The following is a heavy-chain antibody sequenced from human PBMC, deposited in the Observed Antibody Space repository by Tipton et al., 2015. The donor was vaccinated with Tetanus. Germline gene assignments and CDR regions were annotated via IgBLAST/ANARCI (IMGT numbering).Heavy chain of an antibody. CDR2: IYNSGST. D-gene: IGHD4-17*01. CDR1: GGSISRGGYY. J-gene: IGHJ4*02. V-gene: IGHV4-31*03. CDR3: ARDVPYGDYFDY. Sequence: TLSLTCTVSGGSISRGGYYWSWIRQQPGKGLEWIGDIYNSGSTYYNPSLKSRVTISVDTSKNQFSLKLSSVTAADTAVYYCARDVPYGDYFDYWGQGSLVTVSS.